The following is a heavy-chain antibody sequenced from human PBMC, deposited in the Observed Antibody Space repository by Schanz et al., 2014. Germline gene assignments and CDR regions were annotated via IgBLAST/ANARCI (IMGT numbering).Heavy chain of an antibody. CDR1: GFTFSNYD. V-gene: IGHV3-13*05. CDR2: IGPASDP. D-gene: IGHD1-26*01. CDR3: AKYGTGKGVSFEY. J-gene: IGHJ4*02. Sequence: EVQLVESGGGLVQPGGSLRLSCAASGFTFSNYDMHWVRQAIGKGLEWVSGIGPASDPYYAGSVKGRFTISRDNAKNSLYLQMNSLTAEDTAVYYCAKYGTGKGVSFEYWGQGTLVTVSS.